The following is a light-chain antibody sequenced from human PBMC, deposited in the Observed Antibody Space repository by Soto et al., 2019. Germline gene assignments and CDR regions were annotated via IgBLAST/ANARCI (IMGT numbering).Light chain of an antibody. CDR1: KLGDKY. CDR3: QAWDSTTVV. CDR2: YDN. V-gene: IGLV3-1*01. J-gene: IGLJ2*01. Sequence: SYELTQPPSMSVSPGQTASITCSADKLGDKYAFWFQQRPGRSPLLVIYYDNKRPSGIPERFSGSNSGNTATLTISGTQAMDEADYYCQAWDSTTVVFGGGTKLTVL.